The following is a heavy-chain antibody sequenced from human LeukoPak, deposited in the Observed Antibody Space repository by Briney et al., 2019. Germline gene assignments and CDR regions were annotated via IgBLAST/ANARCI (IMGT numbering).Heavy chain of an antibody. CDR3: ARVFDS. V-gene: IGHV4-39*07. J-gene: IGHJ4*02. Sequence: PSETLSLTCTVSGGSVSTSDYYWGWVRQSPVKGLEWIGDVFYTGKTNYNPSLRGRATISIDTSKNQFSLKLTYVTAADSAVYYCARVFDSWGQGTLVTVSS. CDR1: GGSVSTSDYY. CDR2: VFYTGKT.